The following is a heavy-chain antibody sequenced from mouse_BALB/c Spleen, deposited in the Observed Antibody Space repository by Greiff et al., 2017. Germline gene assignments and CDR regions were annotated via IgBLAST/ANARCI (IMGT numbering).Heavy chain of an antibody. Sequence: QVQLKESGPGLVAPSQSLSITCTVSGFSLTSYDISWIRPPPGKGLEWLGVIWTGGGTNYNSAFMSRLSISKDNSKSQVFLKMNSLQTDDTAIYYCVRGGDYYGSSYDYAMDYWGQGTSVTVSS. J-gene: IGHJ4*01. CDR2: IWTGGGT. CDR3: VRGGDYYGSSYDYAMDY. CDR1: GFSLTSYD. D-gene: IGHD1-1*01. V-gene: IGHV2-9-2*01.